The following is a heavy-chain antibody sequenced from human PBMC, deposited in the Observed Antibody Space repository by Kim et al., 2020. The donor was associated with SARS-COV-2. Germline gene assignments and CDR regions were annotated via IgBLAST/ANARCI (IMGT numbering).Heavy chain of an antibody. D-gene: IGHD2-2*01. CDR1: GFTFSSYA. V-gene: IGHV3-23*01. Sequence: GGSLRLSCAASGFTFSSYAMSWVRQAPGKGLEWVSAISGSGGSTYYADSVKGRFTISRDNSKNTLYLQMNSLRAEDTAVYYCAKVGHEIGADIVVVPAAIFDYWGQGTLVTVSS. J-gene: IGHJ4*02. CDR3: AKVGHEIGADIVVVPAAIFDY. CDR2: ISGSGGST.